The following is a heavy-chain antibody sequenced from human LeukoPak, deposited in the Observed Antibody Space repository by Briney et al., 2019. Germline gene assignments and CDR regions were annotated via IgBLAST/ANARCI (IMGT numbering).Heavy chain of an antibody. CDR2: ISSSNRTI. CDR3: ATALDYGDSRDY. CDR1: RFTFTAYS. V-gene: IGHV3-48*04. J-gene: IGHJ4*02. D-gene: IGHD4-17*01. Sequence: GGSLRLSCAASRFTFTAYSMNWVRQAPGKGLEWVSYISSSNRTIYYADSVKGRFTISRDNAKNSLYLQMNSLRAEDTAVYYCATALDYGDSRDYWGQGTLVTVSS.